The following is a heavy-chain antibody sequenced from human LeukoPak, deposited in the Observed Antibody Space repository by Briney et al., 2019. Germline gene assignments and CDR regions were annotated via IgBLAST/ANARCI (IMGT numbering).Heavy chain of an antibody. CDR2: INHSGST. CDR3: ASQSSSPAGVY. CDR1: GGSFSGYY. V-gene: IGHV4-34*01. J-gene: IGHJ4*02. D-gene: IGHD6-19*01. Sequence: ASETLSLTCAVYGGSFSGYYWSWIRQPPGKGLEWIGEINHSGSTNYNPSLKSRVTISVDTSKNQFSLKLSSVTAADTAVYYCASQSSSPAGVYWGRGTLVTVSS.